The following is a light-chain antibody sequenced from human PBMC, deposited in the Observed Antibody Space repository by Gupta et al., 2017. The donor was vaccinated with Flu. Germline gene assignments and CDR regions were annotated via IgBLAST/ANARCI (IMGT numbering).Light chain of an antibody. CDR3: KRIITWPRST. V-gene: IGKV3-15*01. Sequence: IVITQSPATLSVSPGERATRTCRASQSVSSTFAWSKQKPGQAPRLLIYGAPTRATGTPARSSGSGLGQELPLTISSRQLEDFPGYSFKRIITWPRSTFGQGTKLEIK. CDR2: GAP. CDR1: QSVSST. J-gene: IGKJ1*01.